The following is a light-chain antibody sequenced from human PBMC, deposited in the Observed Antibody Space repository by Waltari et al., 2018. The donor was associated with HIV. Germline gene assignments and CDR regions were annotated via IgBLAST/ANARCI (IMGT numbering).Light chain of an antibody. CDR3: SSYTSSSTRV. CDR1: SGDVGGYDH. V-gene: IGLV2-14*03. Sequence: QSALTPPPSVSGSPGQSTTISCTGTSGDVGGYDHVPWYQQHPGKAPKLMIYDVSNRPSGVSNRFSGSKSGNTASLIISGLQAEDEADYYCSSYTSSSTRVFGTGTAVTVV. J-gene: IGLJ1*01. CDR2: DVS.